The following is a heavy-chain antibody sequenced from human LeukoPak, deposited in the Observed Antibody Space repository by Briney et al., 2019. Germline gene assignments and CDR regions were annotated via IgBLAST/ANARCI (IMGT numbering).Heavy chain of an antibody. J-gene: IGHJ4*02. D-gene: IGHD1-14*01. CDR2: IKQDGNEK. CDR1: GFTFDSYG. CDR3: TRDPLTQNDY. V-gene: IGHV3-7*01. Sequence: GGSLRLSCAASGFTFDSYGMSWVRQAPGKGLEWVANIKQDGNEKYYVDSVKGRFTIHRDNAENSLYLQMNSLRAEDTAVYYCTRDPLTQNDYWGQGTLVTVSS.